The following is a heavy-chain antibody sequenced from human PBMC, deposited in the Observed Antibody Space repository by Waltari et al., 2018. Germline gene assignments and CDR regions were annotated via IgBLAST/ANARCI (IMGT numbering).Heavy chain of an antibody. D-gene: IGHD6-6*01. V-gene: IGHV3-15*01. CDR2: IKSKTDGGTT. CDR1: GFTFSNAW. J-gene: IGHJ6*03. CDR3: TTVVREYYYYYMDV. Sequence: EVQLVESGGGLVKPGGSLRLSCAASGFTFSNAWMSWVRQAPGKGLAWVGRIKSKTDGGTTDYAAPVKGRFTISRDDSKNTLYLQMNSLKTEDTAVYYCTTVVREYYYYYMDVWGKGTTVTVSS.